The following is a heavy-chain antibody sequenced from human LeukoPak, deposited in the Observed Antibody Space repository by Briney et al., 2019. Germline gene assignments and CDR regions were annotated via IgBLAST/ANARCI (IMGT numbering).Heavy chain of an antibody. J-gene: IGHJ4*02. CDR2: IKQDGSEK. Sequence: GGSLRLSCAASGFTSSSYWMSWVRQAPGKGLEWVANIKQDGSEKYYVDSVKGRFTISRDNAKNSLYLQMNSLRAEDTAVYYCARRSFDYWGQGTLVTVSS. V-gene: IGHV3-7*01. CDR1: GFTSSSYW. CDR3: ARRSFDY.